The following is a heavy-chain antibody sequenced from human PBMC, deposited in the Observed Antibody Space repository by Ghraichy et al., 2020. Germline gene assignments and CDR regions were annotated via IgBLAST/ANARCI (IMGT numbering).Heavy chain of an antibody. Sequence: SETLSLTCAVYVGSFSGYYWSWIRQPPGKGLEWIGEINPPGTTNNSPSLNSRLTMLVDTSKNQFSLKLKSVTAADTAVYYCARRRELWSAAEGDAFDMWGQGTMVTVSS. D-gene: IGHD5-18*01. J-gene: IGHJ3*02. CDR1: VGSFSGYY. CDR3: ARRRELWSAAEGDAFDM. V-gene: IGHV4-34*01. CDR2: INPPGTT.